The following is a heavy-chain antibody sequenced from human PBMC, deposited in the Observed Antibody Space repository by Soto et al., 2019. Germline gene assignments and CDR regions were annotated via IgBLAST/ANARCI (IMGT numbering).Heavy chain of an antibody. J-gene: IGHJ3*02. V-gene: IGHV1-2*04. D-gene: IGHD2-15*01. CDR1: GYTLTGYY. CDR3: ARPRETSGGSALDI. CDR2: INPNRGGT. Sequence: QVQLVQSGAEVKKPGASVKVSCKASGYTLTGYYMHWVRQAPGQGLEWMGWINPNRGGTNYARKCKGWVTITRDTAISTAYRGLGRMSSDDTAVYYCARPRETSGGSALDIWGQGTMVTVSS.